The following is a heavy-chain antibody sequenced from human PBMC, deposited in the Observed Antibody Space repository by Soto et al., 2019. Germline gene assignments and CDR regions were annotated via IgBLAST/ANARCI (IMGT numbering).Heavy chain of an antibody. CDR2: IYWNDDK. Sequence: QITLKESGPTLVKPTQTLTLTCTFSGFSLSTSGVGVGWIRQPPGKALEWLALIYWNDDKRYSPSLKSRLTITKDTSKNQVVLTMTNMDTVDTATYYCAHRPHTFGGVIAYYFDYWGQGTVVTVSS. CDR3: AHRPHTFGGVIAYYFDY. D-gene: IGHD3-16*01. J-gene: IGHJ4*02. CDR1: GFSLSTSGVG. V-gene: IGHV2-5*01.